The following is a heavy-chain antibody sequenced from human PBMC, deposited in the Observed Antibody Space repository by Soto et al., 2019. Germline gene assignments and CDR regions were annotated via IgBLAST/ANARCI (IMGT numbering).Heavy chain of an antibody. J-gene: IGHJ3*02. CDR1: GGTFSSYT. D-gene: IGHD2-15*01. Sequence: ASVKVSCKASGGTFSSYTISWVRQAPGQGLEWMGRIIPILGIANYAQKFQGRVTITADKSTSTAYMELSSLRSEDTAVYYCARERYCSGGSCYSEAFDIWGQGTMVTVSS. CDR2: IIPILGIA. CDR3: ARERYCSGGSCYSEAFDI. V-gene: IGHV1-69*04.